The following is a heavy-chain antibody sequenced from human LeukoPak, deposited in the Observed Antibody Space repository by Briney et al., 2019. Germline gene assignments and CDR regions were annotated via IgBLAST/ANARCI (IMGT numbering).Heavy chain of an antibody. Sequence: SVKVSCKASGGTFSSYTISWVRQAPGQGLEWMGRIIPILGIANYAQKFQGRVTITADKSTSTAYMELSSLRSEDTAVYYCARTWIQVWCPDFDYWGQGSLVTVSS. J-gene: IGHJ4*02. V-gene: IGHV1-69*02. CDR1: GGTFSSYT. CDR3: ARTWIQVWCPDFDY. D-gene: IGHD5-18*01. CDR2: IIPILGIA.